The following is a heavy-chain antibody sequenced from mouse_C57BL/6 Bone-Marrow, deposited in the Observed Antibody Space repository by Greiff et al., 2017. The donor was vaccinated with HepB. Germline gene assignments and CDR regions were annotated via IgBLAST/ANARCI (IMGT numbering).Heavy chain of an antibody. CDR3: ARPYYYGSSYEVYYFDY. CDR1: GYTFTDYN. D-gene: IGHD1-1*01. V-gene: IGHV1-18*01. Sequence: VQLQQSGPELVKPGASVKIPCKASGYTFTDYNMDWVKQSHGKSLEWIGDINPNNGGTIYNQKFKGKATLTVDKSSSTAYMELRSLTSEDTAVYYCARPYYYGSSYEVYYFDYWGQGTTLTVSS. CDR2: INPNNGGT. J-gene: IGHJ2*01.